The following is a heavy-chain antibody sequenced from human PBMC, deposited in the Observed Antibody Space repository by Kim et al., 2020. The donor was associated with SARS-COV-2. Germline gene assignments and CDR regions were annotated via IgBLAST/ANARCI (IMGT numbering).Heavy chain of an antibody. CDR3: AKWENGFY. Sequence: GGGTSYADSVKGRFTVSSDKSKNTLSPQMNSLRVEDTAVYYCAKWENGFYWGQGTLVSVSS. J-gene: IGHJ4*02. V-gene: IGHV3-53*01. CDR2: GGGT. D-gene: IGHD1-26*01.